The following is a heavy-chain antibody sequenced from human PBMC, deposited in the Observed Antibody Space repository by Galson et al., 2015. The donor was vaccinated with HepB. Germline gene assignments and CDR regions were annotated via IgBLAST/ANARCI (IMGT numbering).Heavy chain of an antibody. CDR3: ARSLGLVGPSFDN. V-gene: IGHV2-5*01. CDR2: IYWNDDK. Sequence: PALVKPTQTLTLTCTFSGFSLRASGVGVGWVRQSPGKALEWLALIYWNDDKYYSPFLRSRLTITKDASKDQVVLTMTNLDPLDTATYYCARSLGLVGPSFDNWGQGTLVTVSS. D-gene: IGHD2-8*02. CDR1: GFSLRASGVG. J-gene: IGHJ4*02.